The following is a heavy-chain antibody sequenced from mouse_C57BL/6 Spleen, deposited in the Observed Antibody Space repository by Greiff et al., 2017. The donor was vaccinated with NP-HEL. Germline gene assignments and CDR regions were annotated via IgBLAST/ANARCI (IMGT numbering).Heavy chain of an antibody. Sequence: VHLVESGAELVRPGASVKLSCKASGYTFTDYYINWVKQRPGQGLEWIARIYPGSGNTYYNEKFKGKATLTAEKSSSTAYMQLSSLTSEDSAVYFCARGSTVVATDYWGQGTTLTVSS. D-gene: IGHD1-1*01. CDR1: GYTFTDYY. J-gene: IGHJ2*01. V-gene: IGHV1-76*01. CDR3: ARGSTVVATDY. CDR2: IYPGSGNT.